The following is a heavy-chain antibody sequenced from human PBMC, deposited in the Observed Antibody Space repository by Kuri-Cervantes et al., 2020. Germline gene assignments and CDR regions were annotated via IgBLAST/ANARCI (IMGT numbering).Heavy chain of an antibody. CDR2: ISYDGSNK. CDR3: ARDEVGRYYYYYGMDV. CDR1: GFTFSSYA. V-gene: IGHV3-30-3*01. J-gene: IGHJ6*02. Sequence: GESLKISCAASGFTFSSYAMHWVRQAPGKGPEWVAVISYDGSNKYYADSVKGRFTTSRDNSKNTLYLQMNSLRAEDTAVYYCARDEVGRYYYYYGMDVWGQGTTVTVSS. D-gene: IGHD1-26*01.